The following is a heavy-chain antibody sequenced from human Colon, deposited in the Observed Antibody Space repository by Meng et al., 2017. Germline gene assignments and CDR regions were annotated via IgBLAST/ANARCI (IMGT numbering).Heavy chain of an antibody. CDR3: ARARELWGRPLPSPFDY. CDR2: IYWDDDK. CDR1: GFALSGVT. D-gene: IGHD7-27*01. J-gene: IGHJ4*02. Sequence: QITLKESGPTLVKPTQTLTLTCSSPGFALSGVTVAWIRQPPGKALECLAVIYWDDDKRYRPSLESRLTITKDTSKNQVVLTMTNVDPVDTATYYCARARELWGRPLPSPFDYWGPGTLVTVSS. V-gene: IGHV2-5*02.